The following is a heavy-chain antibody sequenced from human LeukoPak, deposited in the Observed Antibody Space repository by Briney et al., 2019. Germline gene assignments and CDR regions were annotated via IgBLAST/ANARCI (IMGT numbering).Heavy chain of an antibody. J-gene: IGHJ4*02. D-gene: IGHD4-17*01. CDR1: GGSFTGYY. CDR2: INHSGST. V-gene: IGHV4-34*01. Sequence: SETLSLTCAVYGGSFTGYYWSWIRQPPGKGLEWIGEINHSGSTNYNPSLMSRVTISVDTSKNQFSLKLNSVTAADTAVYYCARVPYGDYVIEHWGQGTLVTVSS. CDR3: ARVPYGDYVIEH.